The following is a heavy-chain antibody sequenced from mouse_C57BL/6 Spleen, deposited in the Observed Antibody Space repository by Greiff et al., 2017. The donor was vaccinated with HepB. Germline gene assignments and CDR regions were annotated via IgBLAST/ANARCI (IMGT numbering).Heavy chain of an antibody. CDR3: ARAPDYGRYYYAMDY. CDR2: INPSNGGT. J-gene: IGHJ4*01. Sequence: QVQLKEPGTELVKPGASVKLSCKASGYTFTSYWMHWVKQRPGQGLEWIGNINPSNGGTNYNEKFKSKATLTVDKSSSTAYMQLSSLTSEDSAVYYCARAPDYGRYYYAMDYWGQGTSVTVSS. D-gene: IGHD1-1*01. CDR1: GYTFTSYW. V-gene: IGHV1-53*01.